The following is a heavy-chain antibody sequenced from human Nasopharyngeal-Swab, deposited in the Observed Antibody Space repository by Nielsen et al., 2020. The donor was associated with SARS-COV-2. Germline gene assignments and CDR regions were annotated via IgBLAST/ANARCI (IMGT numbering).Heavy chain of an antibody. J-gene: IGHJ6*02. CDR2: ISGSGGST. D-gene: IGHD6-13*01. CDR1: GFIFNKAW. CDR3: AKQYQQLVRYYYGMDV. Sequence: GESLKISCPASGFIFNKAWVSWVRQAPGKGLEWVSAISGSGGSTYYADSVKGRFTISRDNSKNTLYLQMNSLRAEDTAVYYCAKQYQQLVRYYYGMDVWGQGTTVTVSS. V-gene: IGHV3-23*01.